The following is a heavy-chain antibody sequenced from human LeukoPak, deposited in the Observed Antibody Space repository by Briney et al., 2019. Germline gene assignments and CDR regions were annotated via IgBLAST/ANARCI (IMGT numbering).Heavy chain of an antibody. Sequence: SETLSLTCTVSGGSISSYYWSWIRQPAGKGLEWIGRIYTSGSTNYNPSLKSRVTMSVDTSKNQFSLKLSSVTAADTAVYYCARVVTIFGVVTLFDYWGQGTLVTVSS. D-gene: IGHD3-3*01. CDR3: ARVVTIFGVVTLFDY. V-gene: IGHV4-4*07. J-gene: IGHJ4*02. CDR2: IYTSGST. CDR1: GGSISSYY.